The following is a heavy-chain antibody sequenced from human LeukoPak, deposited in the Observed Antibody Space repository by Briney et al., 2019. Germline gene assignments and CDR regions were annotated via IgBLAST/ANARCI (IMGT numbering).Heavy chain of an antibody. V-gene: IGHV4-4*07. J-gene: IGHJ4*02. D-gene: IGHD2-21*01. CDR1: GASIRSYY. Sequence: PSETLSLTCTVSGASIRSYYWNWIRQFAGKGLEWIGRMYSSGNTDYNPSLQGRVTMSVDTSKNQFSLKLTSVTAAVRAIYYCAREASGLLLDWGQGVLVTVSP. CDR2: MYSSGNT. CDR3: AREASGLLLD.